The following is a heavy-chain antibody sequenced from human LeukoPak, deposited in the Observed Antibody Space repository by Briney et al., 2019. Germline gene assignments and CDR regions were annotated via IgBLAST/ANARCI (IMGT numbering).Heavy chain of an antibody. Sequence: SQTLSLTCTVSGGSISSGGYYWSWIRQHPGKGLEGIGYIYYSGSNYYNPSLKSRVTKSVDTSKNQFSLKLSSVTAADTAVYYCARSPRYCSSTSCYNYFDYWGQGTLVTVSS. CDR3: ARSPRYCSSTSCYNYFDY. D-gene: IGHD2-2*02. J-gene: IGHJ4*02. V-gene: IGHV4-31*03. CDR1: GGSISSGGYY. CDR2: IYYSGSN.